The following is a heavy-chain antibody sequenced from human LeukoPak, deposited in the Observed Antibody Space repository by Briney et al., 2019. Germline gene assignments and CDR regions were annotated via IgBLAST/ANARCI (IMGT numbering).Heavy chain of an antibody. V-gene: IGHV3-48*03. CDR1: GFTFSSYE. J-gene: IGHJ4*02. CDR3: ARAEPQWLVWEFDY. D-gene: IGHD6-19*01. CDR2: ISSSGSTI. Sequence: GGSLRLSCAASGFTFSSYEMNWVRQAPGKGLEWGSYISSSGSTIYYADSVKGRFTISRDNAKNSLYLQMNSPRAEDTAVYYCARAEPQWLVWEFDYWGQGTLVTVSS.